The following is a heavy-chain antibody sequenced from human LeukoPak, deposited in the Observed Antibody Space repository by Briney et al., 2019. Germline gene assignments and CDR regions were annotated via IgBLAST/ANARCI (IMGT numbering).Heavy chain of an antibody. CDR3: ARVRYNWNDRLFDY. CDR2: IYYSGST. V-gene: IGHV4-30-4*08. CDR1: GGSISSGDYY. J-gene: IGHJ4*02. Sequence: SETLSLTCTVSGGSISSGDYYWRWIRQPPGKGLEWIGYIYYSGSTYYNPSLKSRVTISVDTSKNQFSLKLSSVTAADTAVYYCARVRYNWNDRLFDYWGQGTLVTVSS. D-gene: IGHD1-1*01.